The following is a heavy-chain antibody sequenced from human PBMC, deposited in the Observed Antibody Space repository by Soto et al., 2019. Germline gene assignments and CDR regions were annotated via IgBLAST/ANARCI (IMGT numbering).Heavy chain of an antibody. Sequence: ASVKVSCKASGYTFTGYYMHWVRQAPGQGLEWMGWISAYNDNTNYAQKLQGRVTMTTDTSTSTAYMELRSLRSDDTAVYYCARVPHMEDYYYYGMDVWGQGTTVTVSS. CDR3: ARVPHMEDYYYYGMDV. CDR2: ISAYNDNT. CDR1: GYTFTGYY. J-gene: IGHJ6*02. D-gene: IGHD3-3*01. V-gene: IGHV1-18*04.